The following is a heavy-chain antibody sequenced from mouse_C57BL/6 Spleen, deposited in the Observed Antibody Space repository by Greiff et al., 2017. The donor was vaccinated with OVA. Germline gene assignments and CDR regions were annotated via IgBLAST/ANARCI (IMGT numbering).Heavy chain of an antibody. CDR2: IDPSDSYT. CDR3: ARRGIIRNWYFDV. V-gene: IGHV1-69*01. D-gene: IGHD1-1*01. J-gene: IGHJ1*03. CDR1: GYTFTSYW. Sequence: VQLQQPGAELVMPGASVKLSCKASGYTFTSYWMHWVKQRPGQGLEWIGEIDPSDSYTNYNQKFKGKSTLTVDKSSSTAYMQLSSLTSEDSAVYYCARRGIIRNWYFDVWGTGTTVTVSS.